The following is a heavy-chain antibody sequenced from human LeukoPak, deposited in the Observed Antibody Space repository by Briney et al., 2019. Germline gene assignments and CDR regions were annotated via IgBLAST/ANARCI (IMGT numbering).Heavy chain of an antibody. J-gene: IGHJ4*02. V-gene: IGHV3-74*01. D-gene: IGHD2-15*01. CDR1: GLTFINYW. CDR3: ARGGFCSGADCRGSFGY. CDR2: INNDGSTT. Sequence: GGSLRLSCAASGLTFINYWMHWVRQAPGEGLVWVSHINNDGSTTTYADSVKGRFTISRDNAKNTLYLHVNSLRAEDTAVYYCARGGFCSGADCRGSFGYWGQGSLVTVSS.